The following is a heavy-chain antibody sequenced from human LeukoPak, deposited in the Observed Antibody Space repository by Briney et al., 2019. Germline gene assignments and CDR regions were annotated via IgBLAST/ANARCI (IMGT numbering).Heavy chain of an antibody. Sequence: GASVKVSCKASGGTFSSYAISWVRQAPGQGLEWMGGIIPIFGTANYAQKFQGRVTITADEFTSTAYMELSSLRSEDTAVYYCARAHSRVITHVNNNWFDPWGQGTLVTVSS. CDR3: ARAHSRVITHVNNNWFDP. D-gene: IGHD3-22*01. CDR2: IIPIFGTA. CDR1: GGTFSSYA. V-gene: IGHV1-69*01. J-gene: IGHJ5*02.